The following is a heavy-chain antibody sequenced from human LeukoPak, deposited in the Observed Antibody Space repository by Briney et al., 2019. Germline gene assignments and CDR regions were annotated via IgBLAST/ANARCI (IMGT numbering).Heavy chain of an antibody. CDR3: ASSSIRYFQH. CDR1: GGTFSSYA. V-gene: IGHV1-69*04. Sequence: GASVKVSCKASGGTFSSYAISWVRQAPGQGLEWMGRIIPILGIANYAQKFQGRVTITANKSTSTAYMELSSLRSEDTAVYYCASSSIRYFQHWGQGTLVTVSS. CDR2: IIPILGIA. J-gene: IGHJ1*01. D-gene: IGHD2-2*01.